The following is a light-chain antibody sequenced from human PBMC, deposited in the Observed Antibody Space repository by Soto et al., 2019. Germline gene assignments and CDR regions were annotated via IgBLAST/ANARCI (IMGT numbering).Light chain of an antibody. CDR3: CSYVGSYTSYV. CDR1: CSDVGGYNF. J-gene: IGLJ1*01. Sequence: QSALTQPRSVSGSRGQSVTISCTGTCSDVGGYNFVSWYQQHPGKAPKFMIYDVTKRPSGVPDRFSGSKSGNTASLTISGLQAEDEADYYCCSYVGSYTSYVFGTGTKLTV. CDR2: DVT. V-gene: IGLV2-11*01.